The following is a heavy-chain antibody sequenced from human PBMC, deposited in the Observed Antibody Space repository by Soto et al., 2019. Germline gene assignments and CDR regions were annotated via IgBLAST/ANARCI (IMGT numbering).Heavy chain of an antibody. D-gene: IGHD3-22*01. CDR1: GFTFSSYG. CDR2: ISYDGRNT. Sequence: GGSLRLSCAGSGFTFSSYGMHWVPQAPDKGPEWVAVISYDGRNTYYADSVKRRFTISRDNSKNMLYLQMNSLRIEDTAVYYCARGDGDYYDGNGYLGRHWGQGT. CDR3: ARGDGDYYDGNGYLGRH. V-gene: IGHV3-30*03. J-gene: IGHJ4*02.